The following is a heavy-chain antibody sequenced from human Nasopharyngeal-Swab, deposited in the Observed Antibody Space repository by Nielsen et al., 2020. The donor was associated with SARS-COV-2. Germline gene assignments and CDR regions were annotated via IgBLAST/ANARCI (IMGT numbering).Heavy chain of an antibody. CDR3: ARRVKYSSSWYKRLSWFDP. J-gene: IGHJ5*02. D-gene: IGHD6-13*01. Sequence: WIRQPPGKGLEWIGYIYYSGSTNYNPSLKSRVTMSVDTSKNQFSLKLSSVTAADTAVYYCARRVKYSSSWYKRLSWFDPWGQGTLVTVSS. CDR2: IYYSGST. V-gene: IGHV4-59*12.